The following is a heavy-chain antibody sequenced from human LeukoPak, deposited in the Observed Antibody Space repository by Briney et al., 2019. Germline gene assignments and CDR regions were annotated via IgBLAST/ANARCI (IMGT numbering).Heavy chain of an antibody. CDR3: SSLRSEDTAVYYCARGSSYPTYFDY. V-gene: IGHV1-69*04. CDR1: GGTFSSYA. CDR2: IIPILGKA. Sequence: SVKVSCKASGGTFSSYAISWVRQAPGQGLEWMGRIIPILGKANYAQKFQGRVTITADKPTSTAYMGLSTDKSTGTAYMELSSLRSEDTAVYYCARGSSYPTYFDYWGQGTLVTVSS. J-gene: IGHJ4*02. D-gene: IGHD3-22*01.